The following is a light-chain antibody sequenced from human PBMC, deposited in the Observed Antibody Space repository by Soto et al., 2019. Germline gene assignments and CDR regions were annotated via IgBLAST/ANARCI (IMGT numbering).Light chain of an antibody. Sequence: DLQMTQSPSSLSASVGDRVTITCRASQSISSYLNWYQQKPGKAPKLLIYAASSLQSGVPSRFSGNGAGTDFTPTISSLQPEDFATYYCQQSYSTPRRTFGQGTKVEIK. J-gene: IGKJ1*01. CDR3: QQSYSTPRRT. CDR1: QSISSY. V-gene: IGKV1-39*01. CDR2: AAS.